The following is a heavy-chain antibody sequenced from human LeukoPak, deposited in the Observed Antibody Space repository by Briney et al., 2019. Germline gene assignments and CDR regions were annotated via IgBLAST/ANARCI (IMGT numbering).Heavy chain of an antibody. CDR1: GYTFTSYG. Sequence: EASVKVSCKASGYTFTSYGISWVRQAPGQGLEWMGWISANNGGTDYAQKFQGRVTMTTDTSTSTANMELRSLRSDDTAVYYCARESHDTREDYWGQGTLVTVSS. CDR3: ARESHDTREDY. D-gene: IGHD3-22*01. CDR2: ISANNGGT. V-gene: IGHV1-18*01. J-gene: IGHJ4*02.